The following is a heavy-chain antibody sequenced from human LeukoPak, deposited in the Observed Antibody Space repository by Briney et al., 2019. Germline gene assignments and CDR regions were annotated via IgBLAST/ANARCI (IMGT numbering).Heavy chain of an antibody. Sequence: GGSLRLSCAASGFTFSSYSMNWVRQAPGKGLEWVSYISSSSSTIYYADSVKGRFTISRDNAKNSLYLQMNSLRAEDTAVYYCARDFDYDFWSGYSVTPSMGYFDYWGQGALVTVSS. V-gene: IGHV3-48*01. J-gene: IGHJ4*02. CDR1: GFTFSSYS. D-gene: IGHD3-3*01. CDR3: ARDFDYDFWSGYSVTPSMGYFDY. CDR2: ISSSSSTI.